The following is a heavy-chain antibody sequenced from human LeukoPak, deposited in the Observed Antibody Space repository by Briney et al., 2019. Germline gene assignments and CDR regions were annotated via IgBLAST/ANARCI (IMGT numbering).Heavy chain of an antibody. CDR2: ISYDGSNK. CDR3: ARARRIAAAGPLGC. V-gene: IGHV3-30-3*01. J-gene: IGHJ4*02. D-gene: IGHD6-13*01. CDR1: GFTFNSYA. Sequence: GGSLRLSCAASGFTFNSYARHWVRQAPGKGLEGVAVISYDGSNKYYADSVKGRFTISRDNSKNTLYLQMTSLRAEDTAVYYCARARRIAAAGPLGCWGQGTLVTVSP.